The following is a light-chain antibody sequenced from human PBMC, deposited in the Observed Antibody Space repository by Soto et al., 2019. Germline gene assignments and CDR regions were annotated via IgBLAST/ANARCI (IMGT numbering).Light chain of an antibody. CDR2: GVN. Sequence: QSVLTQPAPVSGSPGQSITISCSGTISGFVLYNYVSWYQQHPGKAPKLMIYGVNNRPSGVSNRFSGSKSGNTASLTISGLQADDEADYYCSSYTTSSALQVFGTGTKVTVL. CDR1: ISGFVLYNY. CDR3: SSYTTSSALQV. V-gene: IGLV2-14*01. J-gene: IGLJ1*01.